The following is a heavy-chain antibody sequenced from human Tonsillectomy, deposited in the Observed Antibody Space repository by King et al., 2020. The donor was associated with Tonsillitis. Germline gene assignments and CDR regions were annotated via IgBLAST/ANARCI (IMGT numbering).Heavy chain of an antibody. CDR3: ARDKGDYDSSGYD. D-gene: IGHD3-22*01. CDR2: IYDSGTT. V-gene: IGHV4-59*01. J-gene: IGHJ4*02. Sequence: QLQESGPGLVKPSETLSLTCTVSGGSISTKYWTWIRQPPGKRLEWIGYIYDSGTTNDNPSLESRVTISVDTSKNQFSLKLSSVTAADTAVYYCARDKGDYDSSGYDGGQGTLVTVSS. CDR1: GGSISTKY.